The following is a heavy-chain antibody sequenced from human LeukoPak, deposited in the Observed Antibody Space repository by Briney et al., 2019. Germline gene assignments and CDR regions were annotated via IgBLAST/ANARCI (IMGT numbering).Heavy chain of an antibody. D-gene: IGHD2-15*01. J-gene: IGHJ4*02. CDR3: AKAPVTSCRGAFCYPFDY. CDR1: GFTFSSHG. V-gene: IGHV3-23*01. CDR2: MSSSDDGR. Sequence: GGSLRLSCAASGFTFSSHGMNWVRQAPGKGLEWVSAMSSSDDGRYYAASVRGRFTISRDTSRSTLYLQMNSLRAEDAAVYYCAKAPVTSCRGAFCYPFDYWGQGTLVTVSS.